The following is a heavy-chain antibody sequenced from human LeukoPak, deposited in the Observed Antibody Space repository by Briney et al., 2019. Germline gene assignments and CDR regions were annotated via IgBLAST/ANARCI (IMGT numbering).Heavy chain of an antibody. Sequence: PSETLSLTCTVSGGSISSGDYYWSWIRQHPGKGLEWIGYIYYSGSTYYNPSLKSRVTISVDTSKNQFSLKLSSVTAADTAVYYCATVNGDYWFDPWGQGTLVTVSS. CDR2: IYYSGST. V-gene: IGHV4-31*03. CDR1: GGSISSGDYY. J-gene: IGHJ5*02. CDR3: ATVNGDYWFDP. D-gene: IGHD4-17*01.